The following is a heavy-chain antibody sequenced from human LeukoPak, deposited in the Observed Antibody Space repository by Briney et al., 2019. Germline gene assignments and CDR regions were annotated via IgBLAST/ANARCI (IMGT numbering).Heavy chain of an antibody. J-gene: IGHJ4*02. Sequence: EASVKVSCKASGYTFTGYYMHWVRRAPGQGLEWMGWINPNSGGTNYAQKFQGRVTMTRDTSISTAYMELSRLRSDDTAVYYCARAIVVPAAIPDYWGQGTLVTVSS. V-gene: IGHV1-2*02. CDR1: GYTFTGYY. D-gene: IGHD2-2*01. CDR2: INPNSGGT. CDR3: ARAIVVPAAIPDY.